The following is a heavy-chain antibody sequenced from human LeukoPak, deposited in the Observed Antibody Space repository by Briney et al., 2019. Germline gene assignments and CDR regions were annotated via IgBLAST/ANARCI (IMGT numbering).Heavy chain of an antibody. CDR2: TNSDGSST. Sequence: GGSVRLSCEASGFTFIDYRMHGLRQAPGKGLAWVAHTNSDGSSTSYADSVKGRFTISRDNAKNTLYLQMNSLRAEDTAVYYCARVMYYYDSSGYYHYWYFDLWGRGTLVTVSS. CDR1: GFTFIDYR. CDR3: ARVMYYYDSSGYYHYWYFDL. D-gene: IGHD3-22*01. J-gene: IGHJ2*01. V-gene: IGHV3-74*01.